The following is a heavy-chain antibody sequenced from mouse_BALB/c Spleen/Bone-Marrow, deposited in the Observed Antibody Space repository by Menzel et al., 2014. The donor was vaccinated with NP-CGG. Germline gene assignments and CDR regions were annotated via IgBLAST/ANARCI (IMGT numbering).Heavy chain of an antibody. CDR3: AREARTGAWFAY. D-gene: IGHD4-1*01. V-gene: IGHV1-4*01. Sequence: QVQLQQSGAALARPGASEKMSCRASGYTFTNYTMLWIRQRPGQVLEWIGYIVPSSDYTNYYQNFKDRATLTADKSSSTAYMQLNSLTSEDFAVYYCAREARTGAWFAYWGQGTLVTVSA. CDR1: GYTFTNYT. J-gene: IGHJ3*01. CDR2: IVPSSDYT.